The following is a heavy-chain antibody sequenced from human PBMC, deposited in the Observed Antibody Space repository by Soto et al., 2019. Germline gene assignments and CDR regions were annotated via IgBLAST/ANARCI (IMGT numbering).Heavy chain of an antibody. V-gene: IGHV3-23*01. CDR1: GVKIGNHA. CDR3: AKDPPSISGYLGPVDY. Sequence: GGLLRLRCAASGVKIGNHAMSWVRQAPGKGLEWVSAISGSGGSTYYADSVKGRFTISRDNSKNTLYLQMNSLRAEDTAVYYCAKDPPSISGYLGPVDYWGQGTLVTVSS. D-gene: IGHD6-13*01. J-gene: IGHJ4*02. CDR2: ISGSGGST.